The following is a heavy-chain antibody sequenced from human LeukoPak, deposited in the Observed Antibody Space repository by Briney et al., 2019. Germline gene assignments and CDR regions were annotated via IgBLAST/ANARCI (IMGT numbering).Heavy chain of an antibody. Sequence: GQSLNISCQVSGYTFISYWIGWARPMSGSGLEWMGIINPGDSDTRYSPSFQGQVTISVDKSISTAYLQWSSLKASDPAMYYCARGEVYFDYWGQGTLVTVSS. CDR2: INPGDSDT. CDR1: GYTFISYW. J-gene: IGHJ4*02. CDR3: ARGEVYFDY. V-gene: IGHV5-51*01.